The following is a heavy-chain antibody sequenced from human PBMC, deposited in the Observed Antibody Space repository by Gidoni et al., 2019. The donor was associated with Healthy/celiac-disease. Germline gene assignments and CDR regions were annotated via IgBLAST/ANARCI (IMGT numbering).Heavy chain of an antibody. CDR2: ISYDGSNK. V-gene: IGHV3-30-3*01. D-gene: IGHD3-22*01. CDR3: ARDVYYDSSPAYYFDY. Sequence: QVQLVESGGGVVQPGRSLRLSCAASGFTFSSYAMHWVRQAPGKGLEWVAVISYDGSNKYYADSVKGRFTISRDNSKNTLYLQMNSLRAEDTAVYYCARDVYYDSSPAYYFDYWGQGTLVTVSS. CDR1: GFTFSSYA. J-gene: IGHJ4*02.